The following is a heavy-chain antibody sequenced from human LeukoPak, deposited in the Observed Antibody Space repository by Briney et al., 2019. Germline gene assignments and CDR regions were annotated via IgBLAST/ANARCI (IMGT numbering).Heavy chain of an antibody. J-gene: IGHJ3*01. CDR3: AREGSGRTAYNDGLDV. Sequence: GGSLRLSYAASGFTVSSSYMTWVRQATGKGLEWVSVIRSGGSTVYADSVKGRFTISRDNSKNTLCLQLNSLRAEDTAVYYCAREGSGRTAYNDGLDVWGQGTMVTVSS. V-gene: IGHV3-53*01. D-gene: IGHD3-10*01. CDR2: IRSGGST. CDR1: GFTVSSSY.